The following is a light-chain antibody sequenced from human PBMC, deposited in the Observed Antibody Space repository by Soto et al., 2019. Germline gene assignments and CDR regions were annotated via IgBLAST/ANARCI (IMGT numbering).Light chain of an antibody. V-gene: IGKV1-39*01. CDR1: QSISSY. CDR2: AAS. J-gene: IGKJ1*01. Sequence: IKMNRAPSCPSATVADVVTKTSVASQSISSYLNWYQQKPGKAPKRLIYAASSLQSGVPSRFSGSRSGPDFPLTISSLHPADFATYYCQQSYSSPLAFGQGTKVDIK. CDR3: QQSYSSPLA.